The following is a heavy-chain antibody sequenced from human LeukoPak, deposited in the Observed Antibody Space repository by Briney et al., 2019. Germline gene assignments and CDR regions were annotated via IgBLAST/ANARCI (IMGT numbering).Heavy chain of an antibody. CDR3: ARDGDVFVDAFDI. J-gene: IGHJ3*02. D-gene: IGHD3-10*01. V-gene: IGHV1-2*02. Sequence: ASVKVSCTASGYTFTGYYMHWVRQAPGQGLEWMGWINPNSGGTNYAQKFQGRVTMTRDTSISTAYMELSRLRSDDTAVYYCARDGDVFVDAFDIWGQGTMVTVSS. CDR2: INPNSGGT. CDR1: GYTFTGYY.